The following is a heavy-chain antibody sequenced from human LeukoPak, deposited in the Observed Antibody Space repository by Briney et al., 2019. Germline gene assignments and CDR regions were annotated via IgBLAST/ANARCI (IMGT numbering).Heavy chain of an antibody. D-gene: IGHD6-19*01. CDR1: VYTFSSYY. V-gene: IGHV1-46*04. CDR3: ARDNSGWSVDY. J-gene: IGHJ4*02. CDR2: ISPSGDYT. Sequence: ASVKVSCKAYVYTFSSYYMHWVRQDPGQGLEWMGIISPSGDYTRYAQKLQGRVSMTLDTSTSTVYMELNSLESEDTAMYYCARDNSGWSVDYWGQGTLVTVTS.